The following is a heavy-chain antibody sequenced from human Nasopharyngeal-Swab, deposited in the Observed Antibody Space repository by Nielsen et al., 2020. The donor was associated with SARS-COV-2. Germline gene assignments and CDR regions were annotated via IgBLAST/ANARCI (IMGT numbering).Heavy chain of an antibody. CDR3: ARARYWLAASGPFFDY. CDR2: IGNAGDT. Sequence: GASLKISCAASGFTFRSYDMHWVRQGTGKGLEWVSAIGNAGDTYYPGSVKGRFTISRENAKNSLYLQMNNLRAEDTAVYYCARARYWLAASGPFFDYWGQGTLVTVSS. D-gene: IGHD6-13*01. V-gene: IGHV3-13*01. CDR1: GFTFRSYD. J-gene: IGHJ4*02.